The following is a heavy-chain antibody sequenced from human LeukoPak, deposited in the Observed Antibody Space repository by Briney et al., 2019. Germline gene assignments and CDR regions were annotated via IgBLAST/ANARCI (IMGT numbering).Heavy chain of an antibody. Sequence: SETLSLTCAVYGGSFSGYYWSWIRQPPGKGLEWIGEINHSGSTNYNPSLKSRVTISVDTSKNQFSLKLSSVTAADTAVYYCACHVLRFLEWLLYPDYWGQGTLVTVSS. CDR1: GGSFSGYY. CDR2: INHSGST. CDR3: ACHVLRFLEWLLYPDY. D-gene: IGHD3-3*01. V-gene: IGHV4-34*01. J-gene: IGHJ4*02.